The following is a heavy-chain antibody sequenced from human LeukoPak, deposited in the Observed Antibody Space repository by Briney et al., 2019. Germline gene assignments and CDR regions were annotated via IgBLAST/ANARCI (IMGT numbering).Heavy chain of an antibody. J-gene: IGHJ3*02. D-gene: IGHD3-22*01. CDR3: ARDRFHYDSGVQEAFDI. CDR1: GFTFSSST. CDR2: IGSSNNYI. V-gene: IGHV3-21*01. Sequence: GGSLRLSCAASGFTFSSSTMNWVRQAPGKGLEWVSSIGSSNNYIYYADSVKGRFTISRDNAKNSLYLQMNSLRAEDTAVYYCARDRFHYDSGVQEAFDIWGQGTMVTVSS.